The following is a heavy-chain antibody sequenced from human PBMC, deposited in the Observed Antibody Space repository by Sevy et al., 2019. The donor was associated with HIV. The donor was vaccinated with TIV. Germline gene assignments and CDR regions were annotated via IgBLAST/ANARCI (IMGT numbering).Heavy chain of an antibody. CDR2: IGNSGTGA. V-gene: IGHV3-23*01. J-gene: IGHJ4*02. CDR3: AKARQVETRTYDY. CDR1: GFTFTSYA. Sequence: GGSLRLSCAASGFTFTSYAMAWVRQAPGKGVEWVSSIGNSGTGAYYADSVKGRFTISRDNSKNILYLQMSSLRVEDTALYYCAKARQVETRTYDYWGQGILVTVSS.